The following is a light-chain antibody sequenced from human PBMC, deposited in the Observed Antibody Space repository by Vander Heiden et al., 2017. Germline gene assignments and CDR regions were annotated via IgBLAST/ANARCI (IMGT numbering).Light chain of an antibody. CDR2: DAS. CDR1: QSVSSY. CDR3: QQRSNWPQYT. J-gene: IGKJ2*01. Sequence: EIVSTQSPATLSLSPGERATLSCRASQSVSSYLAWYQQKPGQAPRLLIYDASNRATGIPARFSGSGSGTDFTLTISSREPEDFAVYYCQQRSNWPQYTFGQGTKLEIK. V-gene: IGKV3-11*01.